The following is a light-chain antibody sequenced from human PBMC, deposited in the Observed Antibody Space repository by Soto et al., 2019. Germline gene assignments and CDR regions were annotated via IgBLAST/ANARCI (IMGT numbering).Light chain of an antibody. J-gene: IGKJ4*01. Sequence: DIQMTQSPSSLSASVGDRVTITCRAGQSISNYVNWYQQKPGKAPKLLIYAASSLQIGVPSRFSGSGSGTDFTLTISSLQPEDFASYHCQQSFSNPLTFGGGTKVEIK. CDR1: QSISNY. CDR2: AAS. CDR3: QQSFSNPLT. V-gene: IGKV1-39*01.